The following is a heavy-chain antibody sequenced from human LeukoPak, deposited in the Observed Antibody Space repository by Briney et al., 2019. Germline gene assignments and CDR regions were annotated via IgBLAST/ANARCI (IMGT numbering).Heavy chain of an antibody. CDR1: GGSISSGGYY. V-gene: IGHV4-31*03. CDR2: IFDGGNT. D-gene: IGHD5-18*01. J-gene: IGHJ4*02. Sequence: SQTLSLTCTVSGGSISSGGYYWSWIRQHPVKGLEWIGYIFDGGNTYYNPSLKSRVTISVDTSKNQLSLNLTSVTAADTAVFYCARDRKGWIQIDSWGQGTLVTVSS. CDR3: ARDRKGWIQIDS.